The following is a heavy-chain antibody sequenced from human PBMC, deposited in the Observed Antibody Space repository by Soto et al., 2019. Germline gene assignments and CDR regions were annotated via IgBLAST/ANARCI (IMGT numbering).Heavy chain of an antibody. CDR1: GYTFTSYG. Sequence: GASVKVSCKASGYTFTSYGISWVRQAPGQGLEWMGWISAYNGNTNYAQKLQGRVTMTTDTSTSTAYMELWSLRSDDTAVYYCARVSSSSGYSTPENYYYYGMDVWGQGTTVTVSS. V-gene: IGHV1-18*01. J-gene: IGHJ6*02. CDR3: ARVSSSSGYSTPENYYYYGMDV. CDR2: ISAYNGNT. D-gene: IGHD3-22*01.